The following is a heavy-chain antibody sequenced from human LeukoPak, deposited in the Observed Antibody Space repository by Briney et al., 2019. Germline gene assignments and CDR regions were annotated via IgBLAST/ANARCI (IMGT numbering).Heavy chain of an antibody. Sequence: SETLSLTCTISGGSITSDFWNWLRQPPGKGLEWIGYIYYDGTSNYNPSLKSRVTMSVESSKNQFSLNLSSVIAADAAVYYCCNGWYLGSFDIWSQGTMVTVSS. J-gene: IGHJ3*02. V-gene: IGHV4-59*01. CDR2: IYYDGTS. CDR3: CNGWYLGSFDI. D-gene: IGHD6-19*01. CDR1: GGSITSDF.